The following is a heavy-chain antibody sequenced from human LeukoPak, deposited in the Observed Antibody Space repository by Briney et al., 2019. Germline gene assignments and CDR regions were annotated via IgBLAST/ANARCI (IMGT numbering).Heavy chain of an antibody. CDR2: INCNGNST. CDR3: ARPCYDSSVYYYVHFYCDY. Sequence: RPGGSLRLSCAASGFTFRDYGMSWVRQVPGKGPEWVSGINCNGNSTAYAGSVKGRFTISRDNAKNSLYLQMNSLRAEDTALYYCARPCYDSSVYYYVHFYCDYWGQGALVRVP. J-gene: IGHJ4*02. V-gene: IGHV3-20*04. CDR1: GFTFRDYG. D-gene: IGHD3-22*01.